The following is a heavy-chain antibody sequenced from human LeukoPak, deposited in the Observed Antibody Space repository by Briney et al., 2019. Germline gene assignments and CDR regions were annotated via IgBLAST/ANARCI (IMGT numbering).Heavy chain of an antibody. J-gene: IGHJ4*02. Sequence: GRSLRLSCAASGFTFSTYAMHWVRQAPGKGLEWVAAISYNGPNKRYADSVKGRFTISRDNSKNTLYLQMNSLRAEDTAVYYCARGVRIAVAGYIDYWGQGTLVTVSS. CDR1: GFTFSTYA. CDR2: ISYNGPNK. CDR3: ARGVRIAVAGYIDY. V-gene: IGHV3-30*04. D-gene: IGHD6-19*01.